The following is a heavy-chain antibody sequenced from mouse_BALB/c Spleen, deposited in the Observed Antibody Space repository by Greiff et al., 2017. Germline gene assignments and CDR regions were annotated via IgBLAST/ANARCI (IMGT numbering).Heavy chain of an antibody. CDR3: ARSYYRYDGWFAY. D-gene: IGHD2-14*01. CDR1: GYTFTSYW. Sequence: QVQLQQPGAELVKPGASVKLSCKASGYTFTSYWMHWVKQRPGQGLEWIGEINPSNGRTNYNEKFKSKATLTVDKSSSTAYMQLSSLTSEDSAVYYCARSYYRYDGWFAYWGQGTLVTVSA. CDR2: INPSNGRT. J-gene: IGHJ3*01. V-gene: IGHV1S81*02.